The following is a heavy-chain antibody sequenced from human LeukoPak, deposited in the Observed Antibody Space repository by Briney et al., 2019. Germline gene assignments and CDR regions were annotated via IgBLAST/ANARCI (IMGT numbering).Heavy chain of an antibody. CDR3: ATAHPQRCTSCYFVYQNWFDP. V-gene: IGHV1-24*01. J-gene: IGHJ5*02. D-gene: IGHD2-2*01. CDR2: FDPEDGET. Sequence: GASVKVSCEVSGYTLTELSMHWVRQAPGKGLEWMGGFDPEDGETIYAQKFQGRVTMTEDSSTDTAYMELSSLRSEDTAVYYCATAHPQRCTSCYFVYQNWFDPWGQGTLVTVSS. CDR1: GYTLTELS.